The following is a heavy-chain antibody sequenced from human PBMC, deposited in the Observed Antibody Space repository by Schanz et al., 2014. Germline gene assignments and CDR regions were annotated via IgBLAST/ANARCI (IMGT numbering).Heavy chain of an antibody. Sequence: QILLVQPGPEVKKPGASVTVSCKASGYDFHIYAYSWVRQAPGQGPEWIGWISGYTGDTKYAQKFQHRVNMTTDRTTSTVYMELRSLRFDDTAVYFCARDNGRIPAANSFDYWGQEPGSPSP. J-gene: IGHJ4*01. CDR3: ARDNGRIPAANSFDY. CDR2: ISGYTGDT. V-gene: IGHV1-18*01. CDR1: GYDFHIYA. D-gene: IGHD1-26*01.